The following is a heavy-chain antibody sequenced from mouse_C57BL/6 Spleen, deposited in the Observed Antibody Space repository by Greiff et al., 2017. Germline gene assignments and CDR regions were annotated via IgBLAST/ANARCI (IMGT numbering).Heavy chain of an antibody. CDR1: GFSLTSYG. D-gene: IGHD1-1*01. Sequence: VQLVESGPGLVAPSQSLSITCTVSGFSLTSYGVDWVRQSPGKGLEWLGVIWGVGSTNYNSALKSRLSISKDNSKSQVFLKMNSLQTDDTAMYYCASEGYGSSYGGFAYWGQGTLVTVSA. CDR2: IWGVGST. CDR3: ASEGYGSSYGGFAY. J-gene: IGHJ3*01. V-gene: IGHV2-6*01.